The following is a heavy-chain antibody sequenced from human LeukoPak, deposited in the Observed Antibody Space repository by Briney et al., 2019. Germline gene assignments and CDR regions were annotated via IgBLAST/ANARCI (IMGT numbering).Heavy chain of an antibody. D-gene: IGHD3-10*01. Sequence: PSETLSLTCSVSGDSITKHYWSWIRQPPGKGLEWIGYIYYSGITNYNPSLKSRVTISLDTSKNQISLKLSSVTAADTAVYYCARAYYYGSGSYGLDYWGQGTLVTVSS. CDR1: GDSITKHY. J-gene: IGHJ4*02. CDR3: ARAYYYGSGSYGLDY. CDR2: IYYSGIT. V-gene: IGHV4-59*11.